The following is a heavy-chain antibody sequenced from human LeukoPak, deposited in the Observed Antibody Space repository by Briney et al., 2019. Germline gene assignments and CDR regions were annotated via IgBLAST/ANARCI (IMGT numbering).Heavy chain of an antibody. J-gene: IGHJ3*02. Sequence: SETLSLTCTVSGGAISSYYWSWIRQPAGKGLEWIGRIYSSGSTNYNPSLKSRVTMSVDTSKKQFSLKLSSVTAADTAVYYCARTYYDFWSGPNDAFDIWGQGTMVTVSS. V-gene: IGHV4-4*07. CDR3: ARTYYDFWSGPNDAFDI. D-gene: IGHD3-3*01. CDR1: GGAISSYY. CDR2: IYSSGST.